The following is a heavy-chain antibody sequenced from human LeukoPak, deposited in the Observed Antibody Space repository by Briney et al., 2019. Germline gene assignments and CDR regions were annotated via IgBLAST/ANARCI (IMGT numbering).Heavy chain of an antibody. Sequence: GGSLRLSCAASGFTFSSYEMNWVRQAPGKGLEWVSYISSSGSTIYYADSVKGRFTISRDNAKNSLYLQLNSLRAEDTAVYYCARGHQPSRQWPGWYFDYWGQGTLVTVSS. CDR3: ARGHQPSRQWPGWYFDY. CDR2: ISSSGSTI. CDR1: GFTFSSYE. D-gene: IGHD6-19*01. V-gene: IGHV3-48*03. J-gene: IGHJ4*02.